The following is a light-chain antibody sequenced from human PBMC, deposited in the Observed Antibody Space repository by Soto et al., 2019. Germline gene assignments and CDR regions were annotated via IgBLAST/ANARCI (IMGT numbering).Light chain of an antibody. CDR1: SSAVGAYNY. CDR3: SSYTPSFTYV. V-gene: IGLV2-14*03. J-gene: IGLJ1*01. CDR2: DVS. Sequence: SVLAQPASMSGATGQATPISSTGTSSAVGAYNYVSWYQQYPGKAPKLMIYDVSNRPSGVSDRFSGSKSGNTASLTISGLQAEDEADYYCSSYTPSFTYVFGTGTKVTVL.